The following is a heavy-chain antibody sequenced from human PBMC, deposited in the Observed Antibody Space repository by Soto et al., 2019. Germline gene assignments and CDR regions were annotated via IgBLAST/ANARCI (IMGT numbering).Heavy chain of an antibody. D-gene: IGHD2-15*01. CDR1: GFTFSYYG. CDR2: IYHDGSEQ. CDR3: ARGFFSGGAKWGYGMDA. J-gene: IGHJ6*02. V-gene: IGHV3-30*19. Sequence: QVQLVESGGGVVQPGGSLRLSCAVSGFTFSYYGMHWVRQAPGKGPEWVAVIYHDGSEQYYAHTMRGRFTISRDNSKNTLFWHMNSLRVEDSAVYYCARGFFSGGAKWGYGMDAWGQGTTVTVTS.